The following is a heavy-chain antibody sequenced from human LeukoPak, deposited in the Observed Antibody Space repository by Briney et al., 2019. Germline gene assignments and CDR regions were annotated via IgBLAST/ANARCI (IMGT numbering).Heavy chain of an antibody. D-gene: IGHD2-15*01. CDR3: ARDRGYCSGASCLQTYYFDY. CDR2: INAGNGNT. Sequence: ASVKVSCKASGYTFTRYAMHWVRQVPGQRLEWMGWINAGNGNTKYSQKFQGRVTITRDTSASTAYVELSSLRSEDTAVYYCARDRGYCSGASCLQTYYFDYWGQGTLVTVSS. CDR1: GYTFTRYA. J-gene: IGHJ4*02. V-gene: IGHV1-3*01.